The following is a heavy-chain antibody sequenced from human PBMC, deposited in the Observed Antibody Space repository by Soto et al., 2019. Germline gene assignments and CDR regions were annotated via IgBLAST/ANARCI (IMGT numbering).Heavy chain of an antibody. CDR2: MSAYNGNT. CDR3: ASDPDIFDY. V-gene: IGHV1-18*01. CDR1: GYTFTSYG. Sequence: QVQLGQSGAEVKKPGASVKVSCKASGYTFTSYGMSWVRQVPGQGIEWMGWMSAYNGNTNYAQKLNGRVTMTTDTSTSTAYMGLRSMRSDDTAVYYGASDPDIFDYWGQGPLVTVSS. J-gene: IGHJ4*02.